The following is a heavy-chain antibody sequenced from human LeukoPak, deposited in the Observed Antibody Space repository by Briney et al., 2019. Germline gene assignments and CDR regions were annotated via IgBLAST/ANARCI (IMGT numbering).Heavy chain of an antibody. CDR1: GFTISSNY. CDR2: IYSSGHT. CDR3: ARIRLWPYYFDV. V-gene: IGHV3-66*01. D-gene: IGHD3-10*01. Sequence: GGSLRLSCAASGFTISSNYMSWVRQAPGKGLEWVSVIYSSGHTYYADSVKGRFTISRGNSKNTVYLQMESLRAEDTAVYYCARIRLWPYYFDVWGQGVLVSASS. J-gene: IGHJ4*02.